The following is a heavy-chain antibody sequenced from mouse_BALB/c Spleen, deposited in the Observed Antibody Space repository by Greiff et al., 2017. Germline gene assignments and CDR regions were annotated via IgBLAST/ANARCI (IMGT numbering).Heavy chain of an antibody. Sequence: QVQLKESGPGLVQPSQSLSITCTASGFSLTSYGVHWVRQSPGKGLEWLGVIWSGGSTDYNAAFISRLSISKDNSKSQVFFKMNSLQANDTAIYYCARSTMITTAFAYWGQGTLVTVSA. CDR1: GFSLTSYG. J-gene: IGHJ3*01. CDR2: IWSGGST. D-gene: IGHD2-4*01. CDR3: ARSTMITTAFAY. V-gene: IGHV2-2*02.